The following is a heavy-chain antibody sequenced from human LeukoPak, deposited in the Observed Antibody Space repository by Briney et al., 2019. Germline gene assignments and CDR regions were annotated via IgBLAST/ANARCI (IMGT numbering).Heavy chain of an antibody. D-gene: IGHD5-18*01. CDR2: IIPIFGTA. CDR1: GGTFSSYA. CDR3: ATIGYSYGFNWFDP. J-gene: IGHJ5*02. V-gene: IGHV1-69*13. Sequence: SVKVSCKASGGTFSSYAISWVRQAPGQGLEWMGGIIPIFGTANYAQKFQGRVTITADESTSTAYMELSSLRSEDTAVYYCATIGYSYGFNWFDPWGQGTLVTVSS.